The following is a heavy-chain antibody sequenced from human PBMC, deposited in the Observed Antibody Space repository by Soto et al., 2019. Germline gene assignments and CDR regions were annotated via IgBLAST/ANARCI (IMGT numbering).Heavy chain of an antibody. CDR1: LFIVSDNY. Sequence: EVRLVQSGGGLVQPGGSLRLSCAASLFIVSDNYMSWVRQAPGKGLDWVSLIYSGGGTDYAESVKGRFTISRDNSKNTLYLQMNRLKAEDTGIYYCATRMTTAPYWGQGTGVTVSS. V-gene: IGHV3-66*01. CDR2: IYSGGGT. J-gene: IGHJ4*02. CDR3: ATRMTTAPY. D-gene: IGHD4-17*01.